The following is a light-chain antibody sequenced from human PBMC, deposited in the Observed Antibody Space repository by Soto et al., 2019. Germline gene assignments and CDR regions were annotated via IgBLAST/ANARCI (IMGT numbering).Light chain of an antibody. V-gene: IGKV1-39*01. CDR1: QPIGNY. J-gene: IGKJ5*01. Sequence: DVQMTQSPSSLSASVGDRVTIACRASQPIGNYLNWYQQKPGEAPKVLIFAASSLRSGVPSRFSGSGYGTDFTLTINNLHPEDSATYYCHQSHAVPRALGHCTPLETK. CDR3: HQSHAVPRA. CDR2: AAS.